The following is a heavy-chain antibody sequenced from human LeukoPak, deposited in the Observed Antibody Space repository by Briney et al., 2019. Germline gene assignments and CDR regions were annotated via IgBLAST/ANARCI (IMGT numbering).Heavy chain of an antibody. V-gene: IGHV3-7*01. D-gene: IGHD1-26*01. CDR1: GFAFDTYW. J-gene: IGHJ4*02. CDR2: IKDDGKKI. Sequence: PGGSLRLSCTASGFAFDTYWMSWVRQAPGKGREVVANIKDDGKKIYYVDSVKGRFTITRDNAKRSLYLELSNVRVEDTAMYYCVNLWEAGYWGQGTLATVSA. CDR3: VNLWEAGY.